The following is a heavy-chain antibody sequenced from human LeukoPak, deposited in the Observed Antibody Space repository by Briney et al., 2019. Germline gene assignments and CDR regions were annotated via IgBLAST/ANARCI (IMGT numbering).Heavy chain of an antibody. CDR3: ARYELGSEGDY. CDR2: IYAGDSDT. D-gene: IGHD3-3*01. Sequence: GESLKISCKGSGYSFTSYWIGWVSQMPGESLVWMGIIYAGDSDTRYNPSFQGQVTISADKSISTAYLQWSSLKGSDTAMYYCARYELGSEGDYWGQGTLVTVSS. V-gene: IGHV5-51*01. CDR1: GYSFTSYW. J-gene: IGHJ4*02.